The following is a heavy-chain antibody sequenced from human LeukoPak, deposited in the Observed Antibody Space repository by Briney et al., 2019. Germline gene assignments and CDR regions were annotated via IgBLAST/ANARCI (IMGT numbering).Heavy chain of an antibody. CDR2: ISYDGSNK. Sequence: GGSLRLSCAASGFTFSSYAMHWVRQAPGKGLEWVAVISYDGSNKYYADSVKGRFTISRDNSKNTLYLHMNSLRSEDTAVYYCARSGAVAGLDYWGQGTLVTVSS. J-gene: IGHJ4*02. CDR3: ARSGAVAGLDY. D-gene: IGHD6-19*01. CDR1: GFTFSSYA. V-gene: IGHV3-30-3*01.